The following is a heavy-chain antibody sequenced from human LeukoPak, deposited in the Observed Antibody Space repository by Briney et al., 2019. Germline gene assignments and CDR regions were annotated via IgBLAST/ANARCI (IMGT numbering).Heavy chain of an antibody. CDR2: IKSKSDSGTT. J-gene: IGHJ4*02. CDR3: TTIRMPKGGGVRIYYFDY. D-gene: IGHD2-15*01. V-gene: IGHV3-15*01. Sequence: GGSLRLSCAASGFSFSNAWISWARQAPGKGLEWVGRIKSKSDSGTTEYAAPVEGRFTISRDDSRNRLYLQMNSLKTEDTAVYYCTTIRMPKGGGVRIYYFDYWGQGTLVTVSS. CDR1: GFSFSNAW.